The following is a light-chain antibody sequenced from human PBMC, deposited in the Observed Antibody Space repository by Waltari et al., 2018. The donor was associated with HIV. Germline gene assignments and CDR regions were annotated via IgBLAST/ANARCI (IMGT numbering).Light chain of an antibody. CDR1: QSIGNY. Sequence: DIQMTQSPSSLSASVGDRVTIICRASQSIGNYLNWYHQKSGTAPELLIYAASSLQSGVPSRCSGSGSGTDFTLTITSLQPEDFATYYCQQSSSSPPTFSQGTKVEI. CDR3: QQSSSSPPT. CDR2: AAS. V-gene: IGKV1-39*01. J-gene: IGKJ2*01.